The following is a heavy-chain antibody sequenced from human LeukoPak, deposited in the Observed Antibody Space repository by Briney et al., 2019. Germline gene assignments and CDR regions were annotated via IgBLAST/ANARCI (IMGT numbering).Heavy chain of an antibody. CDR1: GFSFDDHG. Sequence: GGSLRLSCAASGFSFDDHGMSWVRQAPGKRLEWVGFIRSKAYGGTTEYAASVKGRFTISRDDSKSIAYLQMSSLKTEDTAVYYCTRAVDDYGDSVFDYWGQGTLVTVSS. CDR2: IRSKAYGGTT. J-gene: IGHJ4*02. V-gene: IGHV3-49*04. CDR3: TRAVDDYGDSVFDY. D-gene: IGHD4-17*01.